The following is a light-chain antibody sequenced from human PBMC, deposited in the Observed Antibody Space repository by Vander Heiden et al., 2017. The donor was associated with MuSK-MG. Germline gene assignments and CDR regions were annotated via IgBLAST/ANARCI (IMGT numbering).Light chain of an antibody. Sequence: EIVLTQSPGTLSLSPGEGATLSCRASQSFSSSNLAWYQQRPSQAPRLLIYGTSSRATGIPDRFSGSGSGTDFTLTISSLEPEDFAVYYCQQDGSSRSFGQGTKLEIK. CDR1: QSFSSSN. V-gene: IGKV3-20*01. CDR2: GTS. CDR3: QQDGSSRS. J-gene: IGKJ2*04.